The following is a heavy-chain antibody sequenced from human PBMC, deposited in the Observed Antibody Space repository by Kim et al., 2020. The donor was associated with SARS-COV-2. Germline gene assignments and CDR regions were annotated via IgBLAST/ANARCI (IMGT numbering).Heavy chain of an antibody. V-gene: IGHV3-7*03. CDR3: ARGTNSGSYTLDY. Sequence: GGSLRLSCAASGFTFSSYWMSWVRQAPGKGLEWVANIKQDGSEKYYVDSVKGRFTISRDNAKNSLYLQMNSLRAEDTAVYYCARGTNSGSYTLDYWGQGTLVTVSS. D-gene: IGHD1-26*01. CDR1: GFTFSSYW. J-gene: IGHJ4*02. CDR2: IKQDGSEK.